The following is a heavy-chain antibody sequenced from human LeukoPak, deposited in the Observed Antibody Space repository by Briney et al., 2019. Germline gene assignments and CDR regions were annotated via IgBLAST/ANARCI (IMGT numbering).Heavy chain of an antibody. CDR3: ATLSDSSGWFYFQH. Sequence: SVKVSCKASGYTFTSYYMHWVRQAPGQGLEWMGRIIPILGIANYAQKFQGRVTITADKSTSTAYMELSSLRSEDTAVYYCATLSDSSGWFYFQHWGQGTLVTVSS. CDR2: IIPILGIA. V-gene: IGHV1-69*02. CDR1: GYTFTSYY. D-gene: IGHD6-19*01. J-gene: IGHJ1*01.